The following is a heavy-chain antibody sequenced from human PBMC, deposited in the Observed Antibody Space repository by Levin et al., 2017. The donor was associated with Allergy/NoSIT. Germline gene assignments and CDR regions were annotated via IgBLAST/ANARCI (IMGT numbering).Heavy chain of an antibody. J-gene: IGHJ4*02. CDR1: GFTFTRYG. CDR3: SKDSGWVCRGSQSYNFDD. V-gene: IGHV3-23*01. Sequence: GESLKISCAASGFTFTRYGMAWVRQTPGKGLEWVSVICGSLGKTYYADSVKGRFTSSRENPKNMLYLQMNSLRAEDTAVYYCSKDSGWVCRGSQSYNFDDWGQGTLVTVSS. D-gene: IGHD3-9*01. CDR2: ICGSLGKT.